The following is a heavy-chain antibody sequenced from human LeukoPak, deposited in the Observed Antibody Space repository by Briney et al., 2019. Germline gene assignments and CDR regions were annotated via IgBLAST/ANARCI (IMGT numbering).Heavy chain of an antibody. CDR3: ARGAAMVTRYYYGMDV. D-gene: IGHD5-18*01. J-gene: IGHJ6*02. V-gene: IGHV1-69*01. CDR1: GFTFSSYA. Sequence: PGGSLRLSCAASGFTFSSYAISWVRQAPGQGLEWMGGIIPIFGTANYAQKFQGRVTITADESTSTAYMELSSLRSEDTAVYYCARGAAMVTRYYYGMDVWGQGTTVTVSS. CDR2: IIPIFGTA.